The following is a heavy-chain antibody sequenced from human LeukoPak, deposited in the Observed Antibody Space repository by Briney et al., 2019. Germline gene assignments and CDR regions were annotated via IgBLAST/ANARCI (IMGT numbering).Heavy chain of an antibody. Sequence: SVKVSCKASGGTFSSYAISWVRQAPGQGLEWMGGIIPIFGTANYAQKFQGRVTITTDESTSTAYMELSSLRSEDTAVYYCARDGGTIFGVVIIRAFDIWGQGTMVTVSS. CDR3: ARDGGTIFGVVIIRAFDI. J-gene: IGHJ3*02. CDR1: GGTFSSYA. V-gene: IGHV1-69*05. D-gene: IGHD3-3*01. CDR2: IIPIFGTA.